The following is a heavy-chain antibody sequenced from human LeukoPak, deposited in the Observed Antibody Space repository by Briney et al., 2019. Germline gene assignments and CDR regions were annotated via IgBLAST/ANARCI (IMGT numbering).Heavy chain of an antibody. V-gene: IGHV4-59*01. J-gene: IGHJ4*02. Sequence: SETLSLTCTVSGGSISSYYWSWIRQPPGKGLEWIGYIYYSGSTNYNPSLKSRVTISVDTSKNQFSLKLSSVTAADTAVYYCARLGLGYCSSTSCYPSWGQGTLVTVSS. CDR3: ARLGLGYCSSTSCYPS. CDR2: IYYSGST. CDR1: GGSISSYY. D-gene: IGHD2-2*01.